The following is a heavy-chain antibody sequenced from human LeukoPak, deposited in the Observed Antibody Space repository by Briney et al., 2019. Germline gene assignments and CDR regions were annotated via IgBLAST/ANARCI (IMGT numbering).Heavy chain of an antibody. Sequence: GGSLKISCKGSGYSFTSYWIGWVRQMPGKGLEWMGIIYPGDSDTRYSPSFQGQVTISADKSISTAYLQWSSLKASDTAMYYCARSAQSYSGYADYYYYMDVWGKGTTVTISS. CDR2: IYPGDSDT. CDR3: ARSAQSYSGYADYYYYMDV. V-gene: IGHV5-51*01. J-gene: IGHJ6*03. CDR1: GYSFTSYW. D-gene: IGHD5-12*01.